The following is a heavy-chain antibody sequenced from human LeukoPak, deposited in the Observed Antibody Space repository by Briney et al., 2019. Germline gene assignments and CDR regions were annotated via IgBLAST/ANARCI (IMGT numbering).Heavy chain of an antibody. Sequence: GGSLRLSCAASGFTFSSHVISWVRQTPGKGLEWVSAISTSSGRTYYADSVKARFSISRDNSMNTLYLQMNSLRPEDTAVYYCAKQGLVPATAGDWGQGTLVTVSS. V-gene: IGHV3-23*01. J-gene: IGHJ4*02. CDR1: GFTFSSHV. CDR3: AKQGLVPATAGD. CDR2: ISTSSGRT. D-gene: IGHD2-2*01.